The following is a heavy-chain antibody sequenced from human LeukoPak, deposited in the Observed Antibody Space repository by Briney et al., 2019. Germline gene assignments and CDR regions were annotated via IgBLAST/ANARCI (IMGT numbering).Heavy chain of an antibody. CDR2: ISSSSSYI. D-gene: IGHD6-19*01. CDR1: GFTFSSYG. V-gene: IGHV3-21*01. CDR3: AREPGIAVAGKTIDY. Sequence: GGSLRLSCAASGFTFSSYGMHWVRQAPGKGLEWVSSISSSSSYIYYADSVKGRFTISRDNAKNSLYLQMNSLRAEDTAVYYCAREPGIAVAGKTIDYWGQGTLVTVSS. J-gene: IGHJ4*02.